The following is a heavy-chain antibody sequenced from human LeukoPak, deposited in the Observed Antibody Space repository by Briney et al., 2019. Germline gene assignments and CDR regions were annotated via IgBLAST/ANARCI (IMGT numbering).Heavy chain of an antibody. D-gene: IGHD5-12*01. Sequence: PGGSLRLSCTASGFDFGAYWMSWVRQAPGKGLEWVANIKNDGGEELYVDSVMGRFTIPRDNAKNSVYLHMSSLRAEDTAVYYCVRDWRDGYDTDFDYWGQGTLVTVSS. CDR1: GFDFGAYW. CDR2: IKNDGGEE. J-gene: IGHJ4*02. V-gene: IGHV3-7*01. CDR3: VRDWRDGYDTDFDY.